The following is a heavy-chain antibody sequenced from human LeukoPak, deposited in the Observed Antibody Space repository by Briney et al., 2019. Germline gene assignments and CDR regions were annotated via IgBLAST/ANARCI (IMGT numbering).Heavy chain of an antibody. CDR1: GYTFTGYY. CDR3: ARLDYWRLWFDP. Sequence: ASVKVSCKASGYTFTGYYMHWVRQAPGQGLEWMGWINPNSGGTNYAQKFQGRITMTRDTSISTAYMELSRLRSDDTAVYYCARLDYWRLWFDPWGQGTLVTVSS. D-gene: IGHD3-3*01. CDR2: INPNSGGT. J-gene: IGHJ5*02. V-gene: IGHV1-2*02.